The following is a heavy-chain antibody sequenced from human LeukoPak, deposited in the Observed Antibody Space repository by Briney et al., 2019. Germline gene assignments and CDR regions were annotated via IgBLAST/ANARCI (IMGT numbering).Heavy chain of an antibody. CDR2: IYSGGST. CDR1: GFTVSSNY. Sequence: PGGSLRLSCAASGFTVSSNYMSWVRQAPGKGLEWVSVIYSGGSTYYADSVKGRITISRDNGKNTLYLQMNSLRAEDTAVYYCARVPLATAGQGIDYWGQGTLVTVSS. V-gene: IGHV3-53*01. CDR3: ARVPLATAGQGIDY. J-gene: IGHJ4*02. D-gene: IGHD6-13*01.